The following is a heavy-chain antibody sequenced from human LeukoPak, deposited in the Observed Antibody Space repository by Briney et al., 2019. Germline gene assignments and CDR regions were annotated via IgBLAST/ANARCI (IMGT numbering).Heavy chain of an antibody. CDR2: ISNNGVGT. CDR3: ARAQGSSGSPDY. D-gene: IGHD3-22*01. J-gene: IGHJ4*02. V-gene: IGHV3-64*01. Sequence: GGSLRLSCAASGFTFSTYAMFWVRQAPGKGLEYVSAISNNGVGTYYANSVKGRFTTSRDNSKNTLYLQVGSLRAEDMAVYYCARAQGSSGSPDYWGQGTLVSVSS. CDR1: GFTFSTYA.